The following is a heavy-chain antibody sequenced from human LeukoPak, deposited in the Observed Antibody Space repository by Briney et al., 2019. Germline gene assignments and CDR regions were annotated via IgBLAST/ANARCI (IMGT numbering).Heavy chain of an antibody. D-gene: IGHD5-18*01. CDR3: ARDGGLWFYYYYYGMDV. J-gene: IGHJ6*02. V-gene: IGHV3-74*01. CDR2: SDGGGSST. Sequence: GGSLRLSCAASGFTFSNHWMHWVRQVPGQGLVWVSRSDGGGSSTSYADSVKGRFSISRDNARNTLYLQMNSLRVEDTAVYYCARDGGLWFYYYYYGMDVWGQGTTVTVSS. CDR1: GFTFSNHW.